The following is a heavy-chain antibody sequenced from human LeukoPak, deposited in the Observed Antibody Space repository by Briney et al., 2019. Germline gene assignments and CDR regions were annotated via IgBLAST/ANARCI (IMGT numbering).Heavy chain of an antibody. CDR3: ASGAWATRLNS. CDR1: GESLNSYY. D-gene: IGHD5-24*01. CDR2: IFDGKTI. J-gene: IGHJ4*02. Sequence: SETLSLTCAVYGESLNSYYWTWIRQSPGKGLEWIGDIFDGKTINYNPSLKSRVTISAATSSQQFSLNLKSVTAADTAVYVCASGAWATRLNSWAQGALVIVSS. V-gene: IGHV4-34*12.